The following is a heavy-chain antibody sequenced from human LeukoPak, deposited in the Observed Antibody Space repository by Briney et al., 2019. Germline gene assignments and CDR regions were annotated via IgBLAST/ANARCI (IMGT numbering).Heavy chain of an antibody. CDR3: ARSVGATKGPLDY. Sequence: GASVKVSCKASGGTFSSYGISWVRQAPGQGLEWMGRIIPILGIANYAQKFQGRVTITADKSTSTAYMELSSLRSEDTAVYYCARSVGATKGPLDYWGQGTLVTVSS. J-gene: IGHJ4*02. D-gene: IGHD1-26*01. CDR1: GGTFSSYG. V-gene: IGHV1-69*04. CDR2: IIPILGIA.